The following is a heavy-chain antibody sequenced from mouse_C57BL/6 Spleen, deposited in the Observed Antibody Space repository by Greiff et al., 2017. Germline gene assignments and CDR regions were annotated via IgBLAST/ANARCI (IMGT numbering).Heavy chain of an antibody. CDR2: IYPGSGST. V-gene: IGHV1-55*01. J-gene: IGHJ2*01. D-gene: IGHD1-1*01. Sequence: QVQLQQPGAELVKPGASVKMSCKASGYTFTSYWITWVKQRPGQGLEWIGDIYPGSGSTNYNEKFKSKATLTVDTSSSTAYMQLSSLTSEDSAVYYCARMRITTVVARDYWGQGTTLTVSS. CDR1: GYTFTSYW. CDR3: ARMRITTVVARDY.